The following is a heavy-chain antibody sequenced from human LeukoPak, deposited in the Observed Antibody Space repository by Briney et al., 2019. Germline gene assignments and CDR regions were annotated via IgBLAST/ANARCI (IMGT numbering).Heavy chain of an antibody. CDR3: ASYSDPIAAAGTGFDY. Sequence: GGSLRLSCAASGFTFSSYSMNWVRQAPGKGLEWVSSISSSSSYIYYADSVKGRFTISRDNAKNSPYLQMNSLRAEDTAVYYCASYSDPIAAAGTGFDYWGQGTLVTVSS. CDR1: GFTFSSYS. CDR2: ISSSSSYI. J-gene: IGHJ4*02. D-gene: IGHD6-13*01. V-gene: IGHV3-21*01.